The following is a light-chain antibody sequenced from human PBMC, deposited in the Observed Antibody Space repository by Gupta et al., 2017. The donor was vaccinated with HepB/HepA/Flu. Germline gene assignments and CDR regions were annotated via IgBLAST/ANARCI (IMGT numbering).Light chain of an antibody. CDR3: CSREGSYNHEV. Sequence: QSALTQPRSVSRSPAQSVTISCTGTSSDVRGYNYVSWYQQHPGKAPKLMIYDVSKRPSGVPDRFSGSKSGNTASLTISGPQAEDEAEYYCCSREGSYNHEVFGGGTKLTVL. CDR2: DVS. CDR1: SSDVRGYNY. V-gene: IGLV2-11*01. J-gene: IGLJ2*01.